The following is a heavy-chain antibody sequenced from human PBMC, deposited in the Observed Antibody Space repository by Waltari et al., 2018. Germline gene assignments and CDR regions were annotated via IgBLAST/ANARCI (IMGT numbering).Heavy chain of an antibody. CDR3: AKVPVYGDYVSYFDY. V-gene: IGHV3-30*02. CDR1: GFTFSSYG. CDR2: IRYDGSNK. J-gene: IGHJ4*02. D-gene: IGHD4-17*01. Sequence: QVQLVESGGGVVQPGGSLRLSCAASGFTFSSYGMHWVRQAPGKGLEWVAFIRYDGSNKYYADSVKGRFTISRDNSKNTLYLQMNSLRAEDTAVYYCAKVPVYGDYVSYFDYWGQGTLVTVSS.